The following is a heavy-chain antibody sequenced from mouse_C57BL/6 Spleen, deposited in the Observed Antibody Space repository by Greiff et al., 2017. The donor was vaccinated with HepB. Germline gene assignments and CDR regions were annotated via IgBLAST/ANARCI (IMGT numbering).Heavy chain of an antibody. J-gene: IGHJ4*01. CDR3: ARSPIYWMDY. CDR1: GFTFTDYY. D-gene: IGHD2-1*01. Sequence: EVHLVESGGGLVQPGGSLSLSCAASGFTFTDYYMSWVRQPPGKALEWLGFIRNKANGYTTEYSASVKGRFTISRDNSQSILYLQMNALRAEDSATYYCARSPIYWMDYWGQGTSVTVSS. CDR2: IRNKANGYTT. V-gene: IGHV7-3*01.